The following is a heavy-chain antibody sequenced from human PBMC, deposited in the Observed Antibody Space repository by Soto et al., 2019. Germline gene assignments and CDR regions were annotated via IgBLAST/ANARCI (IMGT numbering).Heavy chain of an antibody. CDR3: ARDSSSRWELLHWFDP. J-gene: IGHJ5*02. V-gene: IGHV4-39*07. CDR1: GGSISSSSYY. CDR2: IYYSGST. Sequence: SETLSLTCTVSGGSISSSSYYWGWIRQPPGKGLEWIGSIYYSGSTNYNPSLKSRVTISVDTSKNQFSLKLSSVTAADTAVYYCARDSSSRWELLHWFDPWGQGTLVTVSS. D-gene: IGHD1-26*01.